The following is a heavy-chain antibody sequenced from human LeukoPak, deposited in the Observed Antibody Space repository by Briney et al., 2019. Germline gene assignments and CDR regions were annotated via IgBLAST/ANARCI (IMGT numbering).Heavy chain of an antibody. V-gene: IGHV1-18*01. D-gene: IGHD2-2*01. J-gene: IGHJ4*02. CDR2: ISAYNGNT. CDR1: GYTFSSYG. Sequence: ASVKVSCKASGYTFSSYGITWVRQAPGQGLEWMGWISAYNGNTNYEQKLQGRVTMTTDTSTSTAYMELRSLRSDDTAVYYCARGLGTVPAARIDYWGQGTLVIVSS. CDR3: ARGLGTVPAARIDY.